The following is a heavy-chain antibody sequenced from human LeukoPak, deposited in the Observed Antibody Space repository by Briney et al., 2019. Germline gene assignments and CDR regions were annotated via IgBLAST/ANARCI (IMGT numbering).Heavy chain of an antibody. CDR1: GFTFSGSA. CDR2: IRSKANSYAT. J-gene: IGHJ4*02. CDR3: TSSTPLYCSGGSCYNHADY. D-gene: IGHD2-15*01. Sequence: PGGSLRLSCAASGFTFSGSAMHWVRQASGKGLEWVGRIRSKANSYATAYAASVKGRFTISRDDSKNTAYLQMNSLKTEDTAVYYCTSSTPLYCSGGSCYNHADYWGQGTLVTVSS. V-gene: IGHV3-73*01.